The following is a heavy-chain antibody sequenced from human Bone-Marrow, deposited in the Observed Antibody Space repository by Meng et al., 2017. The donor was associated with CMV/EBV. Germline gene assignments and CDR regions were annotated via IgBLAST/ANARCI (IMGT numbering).Heavy chain of an antibody. CDR2: INPNSGGI. CDR3: ATIPDIVVVPAAISLGSDY. V-gene: IGHV1-2*02. D-gene: IGHD2-2*01. CDR1: GYTFTGYY. Sequence: ASVKVSCKASGYTFTGYYMHWVRQAPGQGLEWMGWINPNSGGINYAQKFQGRVTMTRDTSISTAYMELSRLRSDDTAVYYCATIPDIVVVPAAISLGSDYWGQGTLVTVSS. J-gene: IGHJ4*02.